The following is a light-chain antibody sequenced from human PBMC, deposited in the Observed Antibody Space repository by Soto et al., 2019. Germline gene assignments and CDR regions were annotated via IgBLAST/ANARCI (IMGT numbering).Light chain of an antibody. CDR1: QSVDSTY. Sequence: EIVLTQSPGTLSLSPGERVTLSCRASQSVDSTYLAWYQQKPGQPPRLLIYAASSRATGIPDRFGGSGSGTDFTLTINRLEPEDVAVYYCQQYSCSFLTFGQGTRLEIK. CDR3: QQYSCSFLT. V-gene: IGKV3-20*01. CDR2: AAS. J-gene: IGKJ5*01.